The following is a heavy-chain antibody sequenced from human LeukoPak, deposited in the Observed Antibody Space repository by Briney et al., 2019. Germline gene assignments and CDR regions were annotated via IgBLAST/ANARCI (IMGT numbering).Heavy chain of an antibody. Sequence: GGSLRLSCAASRFTFSNYWMHWVRHAPGKGLVWVSRINPDGSSTTYADSVKGRFTISRDNSKKTLYLQMNSLRAEDTAVYYCAKDLDDRNWGQGTLVTVSS. CDR3: AKDLDDRN. V-gene: IGHV3-74*01. J-gene: IGHJ4*02. D-gene: IGHD3-16*01. CDR2: INPDGSST. CDR1: RFTFSNYW.